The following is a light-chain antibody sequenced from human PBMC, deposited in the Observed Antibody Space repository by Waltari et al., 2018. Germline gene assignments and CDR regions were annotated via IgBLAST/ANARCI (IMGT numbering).Light chain of an antibody. J-gene: IGKJ4*01. CDR3: QQSFSTPPT. Sequence: DIQMTKSLSSLSAAVGDRGTVTCRASKSISSYLNWYQQKPGKPPKILIYAASNLQSGVPSRFGGSGSGTDFTLTISSLQPEDFATYYCQQSFSTPPTFGGGTKVEIK. CDR2: AAS. CDR1: KSISSY. V-gene: IGKV1-39*01.